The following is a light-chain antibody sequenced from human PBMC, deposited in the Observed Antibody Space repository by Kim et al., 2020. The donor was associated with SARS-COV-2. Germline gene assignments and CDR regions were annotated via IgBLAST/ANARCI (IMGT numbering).Light chain of an antibody. Sequence: FGKTVRITCPGDSLRSYYASWYQQKPGQAPVLVIYGKNNRPSGIPDRFSGSSSGNTASLTITGAQAEDEADYYCNSRDSSGNHHWVFGGGTQLTVL. CDR1: SLRSYY. J-gene: IGLJ3*02. V-gene: IGLV3-19*01. CDR3: NSRDSSGNHHWV. CDR2: GKN.